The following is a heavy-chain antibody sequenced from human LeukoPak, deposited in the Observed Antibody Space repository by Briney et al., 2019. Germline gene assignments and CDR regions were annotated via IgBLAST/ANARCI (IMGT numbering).Heavy chain of an antibody. CDR2: IIPILGIA. D-gene: IGHD4-17*01. Sequence: EASVKVSCKASGGTFSSYAISWVRQAPGQGLEWMGRIIPILGIANYAQKFQGRVTITADKSTSTAYMELSSLRSEDTAVYYCAREVLRSGGYFDYWGQGTLVTVSS. V-gene: IGHV1-69*04. J-gene: IGHJ4*02. CDR3: AREVLRSGGYFDY. CDR1: GGTFSSYA.